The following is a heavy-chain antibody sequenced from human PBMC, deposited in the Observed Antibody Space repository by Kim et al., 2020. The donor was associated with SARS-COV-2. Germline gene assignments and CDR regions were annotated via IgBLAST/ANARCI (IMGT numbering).Heavy chain of an antibody. CDR2: INHSGST. CDR1: GGSFSGYY. J-gene: IGHJ4*02. CDR3: ARGGGFFPSLVRLDY. V-gene: IGHV4-34*01. D-gene: IGHD2-15*01. Sequence: SETLSLTCAVYGGSFSGYYWSWIRQPPGKGLEWIGEINHSGSTNYNPSLKSRVTISVDTSKNQFSLKLSSVTAADTAVYYCARGGGFFPSLVRLDYWGQGTLVTVSS.